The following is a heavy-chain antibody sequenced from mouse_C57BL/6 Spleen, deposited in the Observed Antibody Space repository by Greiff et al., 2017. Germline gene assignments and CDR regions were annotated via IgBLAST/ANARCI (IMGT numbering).Heavy chain of an antibody. D-gene: IGHD2-4*01. CDR3: ARDYDYDAGAMDY. CDR2: INPSSGYT. CDR1: GYTFTSYW. J-gene: IGHJ4*01. Sequence: VQLQQSGAELAKPGASVKLSCKASGYTFTSYWMHWVKQRPGQGLEWIGYINPSSGYTKYNQKFKVKATLTADKSSSTAYMQLSSLTYEDAAVYYCARDYDYDAGAMDYWGQGTSVTVSS. V-gene: IGHV1-7*01.